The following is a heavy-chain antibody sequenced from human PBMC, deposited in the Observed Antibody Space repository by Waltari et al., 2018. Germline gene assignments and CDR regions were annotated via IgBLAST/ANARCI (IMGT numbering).Heavy chain of an antibody. Sequence: QVQLXESGPGLVXPSETLSLTXTVSGGSISSYYWSWIRQPAXKGLEWIGRSYTSGSTNSNPALKSRVTMSVDTSKNQFSLKXXSVTAADXAVYYCASRADTGXWXXGTLVTVSS. CDR1: GGSISSYY. CDR3: ASRADTGX. V-gene: IGHV4-4*07. CDR2: SYTSGST. J-gene: IGHJ4*02. D-gene: IGHD6-19*01.